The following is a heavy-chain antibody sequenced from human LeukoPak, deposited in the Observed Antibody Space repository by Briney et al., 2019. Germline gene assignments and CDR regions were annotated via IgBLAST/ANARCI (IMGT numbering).Heavy chain of an antibody. J-gene: IGHJ4*02. D-gene: IGHD3-16*01. CDR3: ARDQGYGGFDY. CDR2: IHSTGNP. Sequence: PSETLSLTCTISGGSINSHFWSWIRQPAGKGLEWIGRIHSTGNPNYNPSLRSRVTMSVDTSKNRFSLKVSSVTAADTAFYYCARDQGYGGFDYWGQGALVTVSS. CDR1: GGSINSHF. V-gene: IGHV4-4*07.